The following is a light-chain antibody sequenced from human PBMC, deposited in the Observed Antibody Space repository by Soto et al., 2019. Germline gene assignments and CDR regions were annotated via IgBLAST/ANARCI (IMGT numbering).Light chain of an antibody. CDR3: QQYGSSPFT. Sequence: EIVLTQSPGTLTLSPGERATLSCRASQSVSSSYLAWYQQKPGQAPRLLIYGASSRATGIPDRFSGSGSGTDFTLTISRLDPEHFAVYYCQQYGSSPFTFGPGTKVDI. CDR1: QSVSSSY. J-gene: IGKJ3*01. V-gene: IGKV3-20*01. CDR2: GAS.